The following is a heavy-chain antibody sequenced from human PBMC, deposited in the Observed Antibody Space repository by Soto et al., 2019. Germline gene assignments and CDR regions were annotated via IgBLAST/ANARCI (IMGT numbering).Heavy chain of an antibody. CDR1: GYTFTSYD. Sequence: QVQLVQSGAEVKKPGASVKVSCKASGYTFTSYDINWVRQATGQGLEWMGWMNPNSGNTGYAQKFQGRVTMTRTTSISTVYMELGSLRSEDTAVYYCARGVAAAGYYYYGMDVWGQGTTVTVSS. D-gene: IGHD6-13*01. V-gene: IGHV1-8*01. CDR3: ARGVAAAGYYYYGMDV. J-gene: IGHJ6*02. CDR2: MNPNSGNT.